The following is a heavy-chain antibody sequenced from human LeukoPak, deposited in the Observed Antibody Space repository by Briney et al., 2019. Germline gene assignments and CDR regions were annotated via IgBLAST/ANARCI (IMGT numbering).Heavy chain of an antibody. D-gene: IGHD5-24*01. V-gene: IGHV3-33*01. CDR1: VFTFSSYS. CDR3: ARAKSRDGFGHFDY. CDR2: IRYDGSNK. Sequence: GRSLRLSCAASVFTFSSYSMHWVRQAPGKGLEWVAVIRYDGSNKYYADSVKGRFTISRDNSKNTLYLQMNSLRAEDMAVYYCARAKSRDGFGHFDYWGQGTLVTVSS. J-gene: IGHJ4*02.